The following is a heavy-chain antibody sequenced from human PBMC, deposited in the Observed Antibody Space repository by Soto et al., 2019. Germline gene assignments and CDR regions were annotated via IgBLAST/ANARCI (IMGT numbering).Heavy chain of an antibody. CDR2: IKSKTDGGTT. D-gene: IGHD5-12*01. J-gene: IGHJ4*02. Sequence: GGSLRLSCAASGFTFSNAWMSWVRQAPGKGLEWVGRIKSKTDGGTTDYAAPVKGRFTISRDDSKNTLYLQMNSLKTEDTAVYYCTTDTNSGYDYFTLFDYWGQGTLVTVSS. V-gene: IGHV3-15*01. CDR3: TTDTNSGYDYFTLFDY. CDR1: GFTFSNAW.